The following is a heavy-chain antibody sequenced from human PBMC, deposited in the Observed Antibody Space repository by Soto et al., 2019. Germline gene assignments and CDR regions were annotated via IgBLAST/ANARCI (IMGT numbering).Heavy chain of an antibody. D-gene: IGHD3-10*01. J-gene: IGHJ4*02. Sequence: GXSXKVSCKASGYVXIGYCISWVRQAPRQGLEWMGWISLHNGNTNYAQKFQGRVTITTDASTSTAYMELRRLRSDDTAVYYCARDLDGSGSYYTDYWGQGTLVTVSS. V-gene: IGHV1-18*01. CDR2: ISLHNGNT. CDR1: GYVXIGYC. CDR3: ARDLDGSGSYYTDY.